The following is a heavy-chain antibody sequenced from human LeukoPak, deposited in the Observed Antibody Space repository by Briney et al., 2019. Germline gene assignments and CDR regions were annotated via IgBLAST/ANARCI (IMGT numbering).Heavy chain of an antibody. Sequence: PGGSLRLSCVASGFTFSNYAMTWVRQAPGKGLEWVSVVNGQGDTTFYADSVKGRLTISRDNSKNTVYLQLNSLLAEDTAVYFCAKDLYGWNSGMDVWGQGTTVTVSS. D-gene: IGHD4-17*01. CDR1: GFTFSNYA. CDR3: AKDLYGWNSGMDV. V-gene: IGHV3-23*01. J-gene: IGHJ6*02. CDR2: VNGQGDTT.